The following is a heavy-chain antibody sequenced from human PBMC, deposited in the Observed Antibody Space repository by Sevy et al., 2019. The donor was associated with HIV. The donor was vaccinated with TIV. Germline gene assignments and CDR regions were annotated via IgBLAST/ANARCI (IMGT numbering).Heavy chain of an antibody. Sequence: GGSLRLSCAASGFTFSSYSMNWVRQAPGKGLEWVSSISSSSSYIYYADSVKGRFTISRDNAKNSLYLQMNSLRAEDTAVYYGAREGATVYYYYYYGMDVWGQGTTVTVSS. CDR2: ISSSSSYI. D-gene: IGHD4-4*01. CDR3: AREGATVYYYYYYGMDV. CDR1: GFTFSSYS. V-gene: IGHV3-21*01. J-gene: IGHJ6*02.